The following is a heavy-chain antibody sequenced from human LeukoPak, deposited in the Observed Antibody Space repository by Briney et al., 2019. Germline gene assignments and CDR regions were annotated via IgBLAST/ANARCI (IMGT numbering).Heavy chain of an antibody. CDR1: GGTFSSYA. CDR2: IIPIFGTA. J-gene: IGHJ6*02. CDR3: ASHDYGDYYYYYGMDV. D-gene: IGHD4-17*01. Sequence: GASVTVSCKASGGTFSSYAISWVRQAPGQGLEWMGGIIPIFGTANYAQKFQGRVTITADESTSTAYMELSSLRSEDTAVYYCASHDYGDYYYYYGMDVWGQGTTVTVSS. V-gene: IGHV1-69*13.